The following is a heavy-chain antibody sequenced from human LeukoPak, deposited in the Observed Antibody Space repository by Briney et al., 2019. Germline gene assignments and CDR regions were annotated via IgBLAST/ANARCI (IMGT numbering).Heavy chain of an antibody. CDR3: ARHDRDSSGWYSNSFDY. CDR2: IYTSGST. V-gene: IGHV4-4*07. CDR1: GGSISSYY. J-gene: IGHJ4*02. Sequence: PSETLSLTCTVSGGSISSYYWSWIRQPAGKGLEWIGRIYTSGSTNYNPSLKSRVTISVDTSKNQFSLKLSSVTAADTAVYYCARHDRDSSGWYSNSFDYWGQGTLVTVSS. D-gene: IGHD6-19*01.